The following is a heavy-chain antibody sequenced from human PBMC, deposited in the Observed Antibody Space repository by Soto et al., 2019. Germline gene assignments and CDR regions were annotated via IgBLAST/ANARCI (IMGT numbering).Heavy chain of an antibody. V-gene: IGHV3-21*01. Sequence: PGGALRLSCAASGFTFSSYTMNWVRQAPGKGLEWGSSITSGNYVYYANSVRGRFTISRDDAKNSLYLQMNSLTAEDAAVYYCAGDRATDDNCGQGTLDIVSS. J-gene: IGHJ4*01. CDR2: ITSGNYV. CDR3: AGDRATDDN. D-gene: IGHD4-4*01. CDR1: GFTFSSYT.